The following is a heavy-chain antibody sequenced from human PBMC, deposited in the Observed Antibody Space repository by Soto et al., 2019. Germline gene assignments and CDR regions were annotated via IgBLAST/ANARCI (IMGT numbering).Heavy chain of an antibody. CDR2: ISGYNGDT. J-gene: IGHJ6*02. D-gene: IGHD2-8*01. CDR1: GYTFTRYG. V-gene: IGHV1-18*01. Sequence: QGHLVQSGAEVKKPGTSVKVSCKASGYTFTRYGISWVRQAPGQGLERMGWISGYNGDTNYAQNLQGRVTMTIDTPTSTAYMELRRLTSDDTAVYYCAKNGQPPYYYYALDVWGQGPTVTVAS. CDR3: AKNGQPPYYYYALDV.